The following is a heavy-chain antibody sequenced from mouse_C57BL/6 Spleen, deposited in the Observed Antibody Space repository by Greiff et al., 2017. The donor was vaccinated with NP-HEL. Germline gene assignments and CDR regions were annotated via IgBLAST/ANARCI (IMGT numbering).Heavy chain of an antibody. Sequence: QVHVKQPGAELVKPGASVKLSCKASGYTFTSYWMHWVKQRPGRGLEWIGRIDPNSGGTKYNEKFKSKATLTVDKPSSTAYMQLSSLTSEDSAVYYCAREDDGYYYVNAMDYWGQGTSVTVSS. CDR3: AREDDGYYYVNAMDY. CDR1: GYTFTSYW. J-gene: IGHJ4*01. CDR2: IDPNSGGT. D-gene: IGHD2-3*01. V-gene: IGHV1-72*01.